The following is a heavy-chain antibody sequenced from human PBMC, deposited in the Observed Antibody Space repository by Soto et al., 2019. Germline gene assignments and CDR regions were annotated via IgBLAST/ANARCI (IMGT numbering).Heavy chain of an antibody. D-gene: IGHD3-16*02. CDR3: TTDFMITFGGVIVFDY. Sequence: EVQLVESGGGLVKPGGSLRLSCAASGFTFSNAWMSWVRQAPGKGLEWVGRIKSTTDGGTTDYAAPVKGRFTISRDDSKNTLYLQMNSLKTEDTAVYYCTTDFMITFGGVIVFDYWGQGTLVTVSS. CDR1: GFTFSNAW. J-gene: IGHJ4*02. V-gene: IGHV3-15*01. CDR2: IKSTTDGGTT.